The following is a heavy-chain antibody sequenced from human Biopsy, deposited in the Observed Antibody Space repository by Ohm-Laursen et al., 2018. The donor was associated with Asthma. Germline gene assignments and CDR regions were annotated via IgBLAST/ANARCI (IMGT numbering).Heavy chain of an antibody. CDR3: AKVGHGYGDYVGYLDP. J-gene: IGHJ5*02. Sequence: SLRLSCTAPGFTLSSYAIHWVRQAPGKGLEWVSVISSGGGTIDYADSVKGRFTISRNISTNTVYLQMDSLSADDTAVYYCAKVGHGYGDYVGYLDPWGQGNLVTVSS. D-gene: IGHD4-17*01. CDR2: ISSGGGTI. V-gene: IGHV3-23*01. CDR1: GFTLSSYA.